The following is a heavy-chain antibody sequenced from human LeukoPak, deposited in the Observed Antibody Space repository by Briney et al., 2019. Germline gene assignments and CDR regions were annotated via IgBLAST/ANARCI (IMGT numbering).Heavy chain of an antibody. D-gene: IGHD3-22*01. J-gene: IGHJ4*02. CDR2: ITHSGSP. Sequence: SETLSLTCAVSDCSISSGHYWGWIRQPPGKGLEWIGSITHSGSPQYNPSLKSRLTMSVDTSKHQFSLKLSSVTAADTAVYYCARIVVVIRGSLYYFDYWGRGTLVTVSS. CDR1: DCSISSGHY. CDR3: ARIVVVIRGSLYYFDY. V-gene: IGHV4-38-2*01.